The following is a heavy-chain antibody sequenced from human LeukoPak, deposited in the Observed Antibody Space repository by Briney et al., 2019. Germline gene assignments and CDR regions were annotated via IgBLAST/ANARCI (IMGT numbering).Heavy chain of an antibody. V-gene: IGHV1-3*01. D-gene: IGHD2-15*01. J-gene: IGHJ4*02. CDR3: ARGPCSGGSCYSRFTRSAYFDY. Sequence: GASVKVSCKASGYTFTSYAMHWVRQAPGQRLEWMGWINAGNGNTKYSQKFQGRVTITRDTSASTAYMELSSLRSEDTAVYYCARGPCSGGSCYSRFTRSAYFDYRGQGTLVTVSS. CDR1: GYTFTSYA. CDR2: INAGNGNT.